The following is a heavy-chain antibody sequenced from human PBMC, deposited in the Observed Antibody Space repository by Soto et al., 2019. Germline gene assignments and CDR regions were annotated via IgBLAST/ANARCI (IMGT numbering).Heavy chain of an antibody. D-gene: IGHD3-9*01. CDR2: IIPVFGTA. V-gene: IGHV1-69*13. J-gene: IGHJ6*02. CDR3: ARGDATKIVVTTYYAMDV. CDR1: GGSLSNYG. Sequence: GASVKGSCKASGGSLSNYGISWVRQAPGQGLEWMGGIIPVFGTANYAQNLQGRVTITADESTSIVYMDVTSLRSEDTAVYYCARGDATKIVVTTYYAMDVWGQGTTVTV.